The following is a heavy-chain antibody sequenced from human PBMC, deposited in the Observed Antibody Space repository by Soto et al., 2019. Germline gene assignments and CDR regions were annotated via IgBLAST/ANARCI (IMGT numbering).Heavy chain of an antibody. CDR3: ARAYDSSGYYAY. J-gene: IGHJ4*02. CDR2: IYYSGST. V-gene: IGHV4-30-4*01. CDR1: GGSISSGDYY. Sequence: PSETLSLTCTVSGGSISSGDYYWSWIRQPPGKGLEWIGYIYYSGSTYYNPSLKSRVTISVDTSKNQFSLKLSSVTAADTAVYYCARAYDSSGYYAYWGQGTLVTVSS. D-gene: IGHD3-22*01.